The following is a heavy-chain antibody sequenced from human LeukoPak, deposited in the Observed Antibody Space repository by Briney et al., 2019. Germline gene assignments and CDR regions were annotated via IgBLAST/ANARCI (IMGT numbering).Heavy chain of an antibody. D-gene: IGHD6-6*01. V-gene: IGHV4-4*07. CDR2: IYTSGST. Sequence: SETLSLTCTISGGSISSYYWSWVRQPAGKGLEWIGRIYTSGSTNCNPSLKGRVTMSVDTSKNQFSLKLTSVAAADTAVYYCARVYSSSSGREAFDIWGQGTMVTVSS. J-gene: IGHJ3*02. CDR3: ARVYSSSSGREAFDI. CDR1: GGSISSYY.